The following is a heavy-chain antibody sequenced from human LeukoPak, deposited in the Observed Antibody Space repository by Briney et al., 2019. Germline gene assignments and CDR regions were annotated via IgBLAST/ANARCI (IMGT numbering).Heavy chain of an antibody. Sequence: GRSLRLSCTASGFTSGDHAMGWVRQAPGKGLEWVGFVRSKAYGGTTEYAASVKGRFIISRDDSKSIAYLQMNSLKTEDTAVYYCTRGPIQVWLYYGMDVWGQGTTVIVSS. CDR2: VRSKAYGGTT. CDR3: TRGPIQVWLYYGMDV. J-gene: IGHJ6*02. CDR1: GFTSGDHA. D-gene: IGHD5-18*01. V-gene: IGHV3-49*04.